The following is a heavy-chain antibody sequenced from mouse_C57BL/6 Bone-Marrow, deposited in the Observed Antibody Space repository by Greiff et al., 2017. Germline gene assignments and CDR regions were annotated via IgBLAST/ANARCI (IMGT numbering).Heavy chain of an antibody. CDR3: ARSGYYGNPYYYAMDY. Sequence: QVQLQQPGAELVKPGASVKLSCKASGYTFTSYWMHWVKQRPGQGLEWIGMIHPNSGSTNYNEKFKSKATLTVDKSSSTAYMQLSSLTSEDSAVYYCARSGYYGNPYYYAMDYWGQGTSVTVSS. CDR2: IHPNSGST. J-gene: IGHJ4*01. D-gene: IGHD2-1*01. CDR1: GYTFTSYW. V-gene: IGHV1-64*01.